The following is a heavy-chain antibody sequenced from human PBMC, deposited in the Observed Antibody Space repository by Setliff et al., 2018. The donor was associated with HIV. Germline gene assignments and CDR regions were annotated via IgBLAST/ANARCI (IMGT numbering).Heavy chain of an antibody. J-gene: IGHJ5*02. Sequence: PSETLSLTCAVSGYSITSGYYWGWIRQSPGKGLECIGGISHTGSTYYNPSLKSRVAISVDTSENQFSLKLNSVTAADTAVYYCARRGRDGVFIMFATGFDPWGQGALVTVSS. CDR3: ARRGRDGVFIMFATGFDP. CDR1: GYSITSGYY. D-gene: IGHD2-8*01. V-gene: IGHV4-38-2*01. CDR2: ISHTGST.